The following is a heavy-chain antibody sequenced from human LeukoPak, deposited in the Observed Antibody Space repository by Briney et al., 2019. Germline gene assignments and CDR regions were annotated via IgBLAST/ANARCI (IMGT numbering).Heavy chain of an antibody. CDR1: GFTFSSYA. CDR3: ARGSRAIVSTKFARGRYMDV. CDR2: ISYDGSNK. V-gene: IGHV3-30*04. D-gene: IGHD5/OR15-5a*01. Sequence: GRPLRLSCAASGFTFSSYAMHWVRQAPGKGLGWVAFISYDGSNKYYADSVKGRFTISRDNSKNTLYLQMNSLRAEDTALYYCARGSRAIVSTKFARGRYMDVWGKGTTVTVSS. J-gene: IGHJ6*03.